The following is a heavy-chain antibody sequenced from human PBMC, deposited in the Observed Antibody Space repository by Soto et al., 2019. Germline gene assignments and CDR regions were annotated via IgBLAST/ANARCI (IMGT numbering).Heavy chain of an antibody. V-gene: IGHV4-39*01. Sequence: WETLSLTCTVSVVSISSSSYYCGWIRQPPWKGLEWIGSIYYSGSTYYNPSLKSRVTISVDTSKNQFSLKLSSVTAEDTAVYYCASSYYYDSSSYYHEGGFAFDIGGHGKRVTV. CDR2: IYYSGST. J-gene: IGHJ3*02. CDR1: VVSISSSSYY. D-gene: IGHD3-22*01. CDR3: ASSYYYDSSSYYHEGGFAFDI.